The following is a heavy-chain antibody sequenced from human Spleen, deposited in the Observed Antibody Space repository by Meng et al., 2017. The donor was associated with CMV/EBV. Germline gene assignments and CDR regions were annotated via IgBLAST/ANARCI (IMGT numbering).Heavy chain of an antibody. Sequence: GESLKISCAASGFTFSNYAMSWVRQAPGKGLEWVSSISSSSSYIYYADSVKGRFTISRDNAKNSLYLQMNSLRAEDTAVYYCSYSSLGYWGQGTLVTVSS. V-gene: IGHV3-21*01. J-gene: IGHJ4*02. CDR1: GFTFSNYA. D-gene: IGHD6-13*01. CDR2: ISSSSSYI. CDR3: SYSSLGY.